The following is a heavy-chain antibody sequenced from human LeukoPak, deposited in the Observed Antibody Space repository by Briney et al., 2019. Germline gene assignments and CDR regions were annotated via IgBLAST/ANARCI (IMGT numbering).Heavy chain of an antibody. Sequence: PGGSLRLSCAASGFTVSSNYMSWVRQAPGKGLEWVSSISSSSSYIYYADSVKGRFTISRDNAKNSLYLQMNSLRAEDTAVYYCAREGRHNWFDPWGQGTLVTVSS. CDR2: ISSSSSYI. V-gene: IGHV3-21*01. CDR3: AREGRHNWFDP. CDR1: GFTVSSNY. J-gene: IGHJ5*02.